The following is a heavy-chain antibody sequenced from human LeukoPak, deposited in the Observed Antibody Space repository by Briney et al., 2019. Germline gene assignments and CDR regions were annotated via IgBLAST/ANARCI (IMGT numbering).Heavy chain of an antibody. CDR2: ISAYNGNT. D-gene: IGHD2-15*01. J-gene: IGHJ6*03. CDR3: ARSVINCSGGSCYLGGYYYYMDV. Sequence: ASVKVSCKASGYTFTSYGISWVRQAPGQGLEGMGWISAYNGNTNYAQKLQGRVTMTTDTSTSTAYMELRSLRSDDTAVYYCARSVINCSGGSCYLGGYYYYMDVWGKGTPVTVSS. CDR1: GYTFTSYG. V-gene: IGHV1-18*01.